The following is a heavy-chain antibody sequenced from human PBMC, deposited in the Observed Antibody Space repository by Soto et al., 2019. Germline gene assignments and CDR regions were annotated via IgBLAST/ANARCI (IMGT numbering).Heavy chain of an antibody. CDR3: ARDGAGHCSNGVCYMSWFDP. V-gene: IGHV3-48*04. CDR2: SSSRTGSI. D-gene: IGHD2-8*01. J-gene: IGHJ5*02. Sequence: GGSLRLSCAASGFTLTYYSVNWVRQAPGKGLEWVSYSSSRTGSIYYADSVKGRFTISRDNPENTLFLQMNSLRAEDTAVYYCARDGAGHCSNGVCYMSWFDPWGQGTLVTVSS. CDR1: GFTLTYYS.